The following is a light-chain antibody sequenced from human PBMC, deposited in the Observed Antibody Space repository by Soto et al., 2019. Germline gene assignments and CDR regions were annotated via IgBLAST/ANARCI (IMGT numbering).Light chain of an antibody. V-gene: IGKV3-20*01. J-gene: IGKJ1*01. CDR3: QQYDNSQRT. CDR2: GAS. CDR1: QSVSSSY. Sequence: EIVLTQSPGTLSLSPGERATLSCRASQSVSSSYLAWYQQKPGQSPRLLIFGASSRATGTPDRFSGSGSGTDFTLTISRLEPEDFAVYYCQQYDNSQRTFGQGTTVEIK.